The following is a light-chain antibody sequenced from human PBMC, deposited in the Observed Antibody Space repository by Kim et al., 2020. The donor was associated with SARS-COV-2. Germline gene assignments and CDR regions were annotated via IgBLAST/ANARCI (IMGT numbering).Light chain of an antibody. CDR2: AAS. CDR1: QGISSW. Sequence: DIQMTHSPSSLSASVGDRVTITCRASQGISSWLAWYQQKPEKAPKCLIYAASSLQSGVPSRFSGSGSGTDFTLTISNLQPEDFATYYCQQYDSYPRTFGQGTKVDIK. CDR3: QQYDSYPRT. J-gene: IGKJ1*01. V-gene: IGKV1D-16*01.